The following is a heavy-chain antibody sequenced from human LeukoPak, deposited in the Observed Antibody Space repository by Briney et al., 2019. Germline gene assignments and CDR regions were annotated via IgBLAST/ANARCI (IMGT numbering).Heavy chain of an antibody. V-gene: IGHV4-59*01. CDR3: AARGYDFWSGRGYFDY. CDR2: IYHSGST. J-gene: IGHJ4*02. CDR1: GGSISSYY. D-gene: IGHD3-3*01. Sequence: SETLSLTCTVSGGSISSYYWSWIRQLPGKGLEWIGYIYHSGSTNYNPSLKSRVTISVDTSKNQFSLKLSSVTAADTAVYYCAARGYDFWSGRGYFDYWGQGTLVTVSS.